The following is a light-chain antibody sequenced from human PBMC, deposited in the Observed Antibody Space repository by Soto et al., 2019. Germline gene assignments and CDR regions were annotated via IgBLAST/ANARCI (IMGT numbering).Light chain of an antibody. V-gene: IGKV1-39*01. J-gene: IGKJ2*01. CDR3: HQSYSTPSA. Sequence: DIQMTQSPSSLSTSVGDRVTITCRASQSISSYVNWYQQKPGKPPKLLIYAASSVQSEGPSRFSGSGSGADFALTISSLQTDDCATYYCHQSYSTPSAFGQGTKLVIK. CDR2: AAS. CDR1: QSISSY.